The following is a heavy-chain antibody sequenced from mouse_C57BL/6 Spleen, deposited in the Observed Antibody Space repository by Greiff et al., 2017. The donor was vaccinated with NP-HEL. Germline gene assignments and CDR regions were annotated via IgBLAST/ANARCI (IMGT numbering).Heavy chain of an antibody. Sequence: EVKLVESGGDLVKPGGSLKLSCAASGFTFSSYGMSWVRQTPDKRLEWVATISSGGSYTYYPDSVKGRFTISRDNAKNTLYLQMSSLKSEDTAMYYCARQGDGSSHCDVWGTGTTVTVSS. CDR1: GFTFSSYG. J-gene: IGHJ1*03. V-gene: IGHV5-6*01. D-gene: IGHD1-1*01. CDR2: ISSGGSYT. CDR3: ARQGDGSSHCDV.